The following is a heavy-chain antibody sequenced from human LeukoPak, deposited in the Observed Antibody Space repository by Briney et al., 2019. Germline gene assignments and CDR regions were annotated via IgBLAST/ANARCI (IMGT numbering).Heavy chain of an antibody. CDR2: VFQSGST. CDR3: ARRGITGTKFGWFDP. V-gene: IGHV4-38-2*01. J-gene: IGHJ5*02. D-gene: IGHD1-7*01. CDR1: GYSINSGYY. Sequence: SETLYLTCVVSGYSINSGYYWGWIRQPPGKGLEWIGSVFQSGSTNYNPSLKSRVIVSVDTSKNQFSLKLSSVTAADTAVYYCARRGITGTKFGWFDPWGQGTLVTVSS.